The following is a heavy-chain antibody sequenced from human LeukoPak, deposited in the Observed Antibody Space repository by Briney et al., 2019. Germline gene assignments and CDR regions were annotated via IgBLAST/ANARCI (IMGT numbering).Heavy chain of an antibody. V-gene: IGHV4-59*01. CDR1: GGSISSYY. D-gene: IGHD2-21*01. CDR2: IHYSGST. CDR3: ASLSLVGPTDAFDI. Sequence: PSETLSLTCTVSGGSISSYYWSWIRQPPGKGLEWIGYIHYSGSTNYNPSLKSRVTISVDTSKNQFSLRLSSVTAADTAVYYCASLSLVGPTDAFDIWGQGTMVTVSS. J-gene: IGHJ3*02.